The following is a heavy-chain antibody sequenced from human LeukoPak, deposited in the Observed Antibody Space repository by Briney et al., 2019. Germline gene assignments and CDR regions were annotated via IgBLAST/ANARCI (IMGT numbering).Heavy chain of an antibody. CDR3: GRHTRVNATIDY. D-gene: IGHD4-11*01. J-gene: IGHJ4*02. CDR2: IYYSGSI. Sequence: SEPLSLPCTVSGGSISSSSYYWGWIRQPPGKGLERIGSIYYSGSIYYNPSLKSRLTITLDTAKNQFSLKLSCVTAADTAVYYCGRHTRVNATIDYWGQGTLVTVSS. V-gene: IGHV4-39*01. CDR1: GGSISSSSYY.